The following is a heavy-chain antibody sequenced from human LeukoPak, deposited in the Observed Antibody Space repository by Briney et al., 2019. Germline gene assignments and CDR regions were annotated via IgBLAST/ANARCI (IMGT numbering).Heavy chain of an antibody. V-gene: IGHV4-4*02. CDR2: IYETGST. Sequence: PSGTLSLTCTISGDSISSTNWWSWVRRPPGKGLEWIGQIYETGSTNYNSSLKSRVTISLDKSKNQFSLKLSSVTAADTAVYYCARRNRGSSTSWTLDYWGQGILVTVSS. CDR3: ARRNRGSSTSWTLDY. J-gene: IGHJ4*02. D-gene: IGHD2-8*01. CDR1: GDSISSTNW.